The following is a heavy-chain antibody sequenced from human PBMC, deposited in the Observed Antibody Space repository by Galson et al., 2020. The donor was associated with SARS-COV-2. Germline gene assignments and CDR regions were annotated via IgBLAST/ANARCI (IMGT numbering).Heavy chain of an antibody. CDR2: IYSGGST. CDR3: AREQGGYDILTGYLRYYYMDV. D-gene: IGHD3-9*01. Sequence: GESLKISCAASGFTVSSNYMSWVRQAPGKGLEWVSVIYSGGSTYYADSVKGRFTISRDNSKNTLYLQMNSLRAEDTAVYYCAREQGGYDILTGYLRYYYMDVWGKGTTVTVSS. J-gene: IGHJ6*03. CDR1: GFTVSSNY. V-gene: IGHV3-66*01.